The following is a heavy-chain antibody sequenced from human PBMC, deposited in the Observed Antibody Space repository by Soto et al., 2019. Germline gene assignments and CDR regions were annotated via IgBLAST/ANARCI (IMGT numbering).Heavy chain of an antibody. CDR1: GVSITSHY. J-gene: IGHJ4*02. CDR3: ARRQWLRIFDC. D-gene: IGHD5-12*01. CDR2: MHHSGST. V-gene: IGHV4-59*08. Sequence: SETLSLTCTVSGVSITSHYWSWIRQSPGKGLEWIAYMHHSGSTNYNPSLKSRVTVSIDTSKSQVSLRLSSVTAADTAVYYCARRQWLRIFDCWGQGTLVTVSS.